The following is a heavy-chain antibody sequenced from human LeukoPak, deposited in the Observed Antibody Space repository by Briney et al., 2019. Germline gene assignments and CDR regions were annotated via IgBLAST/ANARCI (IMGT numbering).Heavy chain of an antibody. Sequence: SETLSLTCTVSGGSISGSDYYWGWIRQPPGKGLEWIGEINHSGSTNYNPSLKSRVTISVDTSKNQFSLKLSSVTAADTAVYYCARVDYGDYLFDAFDIWGQGTMVTVSS. CDR1: GGSISGSDYY. D-gene: IGHD4-17*01. CDR2: INHSGST. CDR3: ARVDYGDYLFDAFDI. V-gene: IGHV4-39*07. J-gene: IGHJ3*02.